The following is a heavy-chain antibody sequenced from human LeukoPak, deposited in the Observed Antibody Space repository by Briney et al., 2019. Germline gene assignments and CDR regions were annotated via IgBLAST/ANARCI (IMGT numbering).Heavy chain of an antibody. J-gene: IGHJ4*02. CDR3: ARQNYGAAPLRY. V-gene: IGHV3-21*01. D-gene: IGHD4/OR15-4a*01. CDR2: ISSSSSYI. CDR1: GFTFSSYG. Sequence: GGSLRLSCAASGFTFSSYGMSWVRQAPGKGLEWVSSISSSSSYIYYADSVKGRFTISRDNAKNSLYLQMNSLRAEDTAVYYCARQNYGAAPLRYWGQGTLVTVSS.